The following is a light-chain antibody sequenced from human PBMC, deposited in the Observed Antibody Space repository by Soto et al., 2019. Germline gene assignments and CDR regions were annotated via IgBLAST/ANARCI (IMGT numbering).Light chain of an antibody. CDR3: SSYTSSSTTV. CDR2: DVS. V-gene: IGLV2-14*01. CDR1: SRNVGGYNY. Sequence: QSALTQPASVSGAHGQSITISCTGTSRNVGGYNYVSWYQQHPGKAPKHMIYDVSNRPSGVSNRFSGSKSGNTASLTISGLQAEDEADYYCSSYTSSSTTVFGGGTKLTVL. J-gene: IGLJ2*01.